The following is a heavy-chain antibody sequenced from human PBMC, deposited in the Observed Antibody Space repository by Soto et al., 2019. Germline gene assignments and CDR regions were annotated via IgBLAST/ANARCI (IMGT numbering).Heavy chain of an antibody. CDR1: GFTFRSNW. CDR3: ATSGGGWLQPPV. Sequence: GGSLRLSCAASGFTFRSNWMSWGRQAPGKGLEWVANIKQDGSEKYYVDSVKGRFTISRDNAKNSLYLQMNSLRAEDTAVYYCATSGGGWLQPPVWGQGTLVTVSS. J-gene: IGHJ4*02. V-gene: IGHV3-7*03. CDR2: IKQDGSEK. D-gene: IGHD5-12*01.